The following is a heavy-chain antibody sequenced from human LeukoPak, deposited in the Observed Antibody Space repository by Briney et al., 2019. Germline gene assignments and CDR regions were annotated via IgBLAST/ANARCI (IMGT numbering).Heavy chain of an antibody. J-gene: IGHJ4*02. CDR2: ISNNGGYT. CDR3: AKQLGYCSDGSCYFPY. Sequence: PSETLSLTCTVSGVSINGYYWSWVRQAPGKGLEWVSAISNNGGYTYYADSVQGRFTISRDNSKSTLCLQMNSLRAEDTAVYYCAKQLGYCSDGSCYFPYWGQGTLVTVSS. CDR1: GVSINGYY. D-gene: IGHD2-15*01. V-gene: IGHV3-23*01.